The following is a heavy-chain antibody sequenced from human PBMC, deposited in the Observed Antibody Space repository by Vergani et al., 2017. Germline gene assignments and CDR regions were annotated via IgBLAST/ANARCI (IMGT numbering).Heavy chain of an antibody. CDR3: ARIRTTASGFRP. CDR2: IYYSGST. V-gene: IGHV4-59*01. J-gene: IGHJ5*02. Sequence: QVQLQESGPGLVKPSETLSLTCTVSGGSISSYYWSWIRQPPGKGLEWIGYIYYSGSTNYNPSLKSRVTISVDTSKNQFSLKLSSVTAADTAVYYCARIRTTASGFRPWGQGTLVTVSS. CDR1: GGSISSYY. D-gene: IGHD4-17*01.